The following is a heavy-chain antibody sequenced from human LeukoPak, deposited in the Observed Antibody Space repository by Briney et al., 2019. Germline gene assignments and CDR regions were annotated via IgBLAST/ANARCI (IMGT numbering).Heavy chain of an antibody. V-gene: IGHV1-24*01. J-gene: IGHJ6*02. CDR3: ATGIAAVYGMDV. D-gene: IGHD6-6*01. CDR2: FDPEDGET. Sequence: ASVKVSCKVSGYTLTELSMHWVRQAPGKGLEWMGGFDPEDGETIYAQKFQGRVTMTEDTSTDTAYMELSSLRSEDTAVYYCATGIAAVYGMDVWGQGTTVTVSS. CDR1: GYTLTELS.